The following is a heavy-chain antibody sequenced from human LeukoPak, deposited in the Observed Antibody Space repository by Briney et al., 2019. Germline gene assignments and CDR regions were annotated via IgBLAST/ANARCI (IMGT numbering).Heavy chain of an antibody. V-gene: IGHV3-74*01. CDR3: AKDHYWSIDY. Sequence: PGGSLRLSCAASGFDFSSNWMHWVRHAPGQGLVWVSRIKGDGISTNYADSVKGRFTISRDIAKNTLHLQMSSLRAEDTGVYYCAKDHYWSIDYWGRGTLVTVSS. J-gene: IGHJ4*02. D-gene: IGHD3-3*01. CDR2: IKGDGIST. CDR1: GFDFSSNW.